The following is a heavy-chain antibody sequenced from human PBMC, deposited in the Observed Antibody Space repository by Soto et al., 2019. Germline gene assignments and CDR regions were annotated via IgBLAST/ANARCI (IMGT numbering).Heavy chain of an antibody. Sequence: QVQLVQSGAEVKKPGASVKVSCKTSGYTFTSYHISWVRQAPGQGLEWLGWISAYNTNTNYAQKFPGRVTMTTDTLTSTAYMELRSLRSDDTAVYYCARDTPPTDYWGQGTLVTVSS. CDR2: ISAYNTNT. J-gene: IGHJ4*02. CDR3: ARDTPPTDY. CDR1: GYTFTSYH. V-gene: IGHV1-18*01.